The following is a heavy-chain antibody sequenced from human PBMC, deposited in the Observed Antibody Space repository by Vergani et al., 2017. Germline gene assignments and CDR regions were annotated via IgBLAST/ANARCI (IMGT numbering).Heavy chain of an antibody. CDR3: ARGAAGTYWFDP. J-gene: IGHJ5*02. CDR1: GYTFTSYY. V-gene: IGHV1-46*01. D-gene: IGHD6-13*01. CDR2: INPSGGST. Sequence: QVQLVQSGAEVKKPGASVKVSCKASGYTFTSYYMHWVRQAPGQGLEWMGIINPSGGSTSYAQKFQGRVTMTRDTSTSTVYMELSSLRSDDTAVYDCARGAAGTYWFDPWGQGTLVTVSS.